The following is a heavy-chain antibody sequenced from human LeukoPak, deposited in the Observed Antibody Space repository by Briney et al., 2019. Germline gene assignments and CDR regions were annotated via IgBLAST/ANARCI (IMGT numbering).Heavy chain of an antibody. D-gene: IGHD1-26*01. J-gene: IGHJ4*02. Sequence: GGSLRLSCAASGFTFSDFSVNWVRQPPGKGLEWVSSISSSSSYIYYADSVKGRFTISRDNAKNSLYLQMNSLRAEDTAVYYCARELSGNYGETFDYWGQGTLVTVSS. CDR3: ARELSGNYGETFDY. CDR2: ISSSSSYI. V-gene: IGHV3-21*01. CDR1: GFTFSDFS.